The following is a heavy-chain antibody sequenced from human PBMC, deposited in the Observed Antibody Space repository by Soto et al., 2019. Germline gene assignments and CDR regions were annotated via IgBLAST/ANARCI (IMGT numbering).Heavy chain of an antibody. Sequence: QVQLVQSGADVKKPGSSVKVSCKASGGSLSNYGISWVRQAPGQGLEWMGAIIPVFGTPNYAQKFQDRVTITADESTTTVYMAVRSLTSEDTAVYYCARGDATRIVVTTYYGMDVWCQGTTVTVS. V-gene: IGHV1-69*12. J-gene: IGHJ6*02. D-gene: IGHD3-22*01. CDR1: GGSLSNYG. CDR2: IIPVFGTP. CDR3: ARGDATRIVVTTYYGMDV.